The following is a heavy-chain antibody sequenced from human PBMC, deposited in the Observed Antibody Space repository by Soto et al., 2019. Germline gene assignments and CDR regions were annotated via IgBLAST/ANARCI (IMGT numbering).Heavy chain of an antibody. Sequence: AASVKVSCKTSGYSFTSYFIHWVRQAPGQGLEWMGIINPSGGSTNYAQKLQGRVSMTRDRSTSTVHMELSSLRSDDTAMYYCAREYGNYDSSGYYAYWGQGTLVTVSS. CDR1: GYSFTSYF. D-gene: IGHD3-22*01. CDR3: AREYGNYDSSGYYAY. CDR2: INPSGGST. V-gene: IGHV1-46*01. J-gene: IGHJ4*02.